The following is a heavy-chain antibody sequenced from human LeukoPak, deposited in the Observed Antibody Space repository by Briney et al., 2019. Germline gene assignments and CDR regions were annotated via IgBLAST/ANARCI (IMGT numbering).Heavy chain of an antibody. V-gene: IGHV3-9*01. D-gene: IGHD2-2*02. CDR2: ISWNSGSI. J-gene: IGHJ4*02. CDR1: GFTFDDYA. CDR3: AKDSGRGNIVVVPAAIPYCSGGSCYSGTYFDY. Sequence: GRSLRLSCAASGFTFDDYAMLWVRQAPGKGLEWVSGISWNSGSIGYADSVKGRFTISRDNAKNSLYLQMNSLRAEDTALYYCAKDSGRGNIVVVPAAIPYCSGGSCYSGTYFDYWGQGTLVTVSS.